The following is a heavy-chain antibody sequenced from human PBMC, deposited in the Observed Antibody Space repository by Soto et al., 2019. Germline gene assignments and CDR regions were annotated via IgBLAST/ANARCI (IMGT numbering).Heavy chain of an antibody. Sequence: QVQLVQAGAEVKKPGSSVKVSCKASGGTFSSYAISWVRQAPGHGLEWMGGIIPIFGTANYAQKFQGRVTITADESTSTAYMELSSLRSEDTAVYYCATYSNYVLGIDYWGQGTLVTVSS. CDR3: ATYSNYVLGIDY. D-gene: IGHD4-4*01. CDR2: IIPIFGTA. CDR1: GGTFSSYA. J-gene: IGHJ4*02. V-gene: IGHV1-69*01.